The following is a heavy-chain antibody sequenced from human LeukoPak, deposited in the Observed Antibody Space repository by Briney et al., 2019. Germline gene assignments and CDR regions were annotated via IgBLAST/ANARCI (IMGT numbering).Heavy chain of an antibody. V-gene: IGHV4-59*08. Sequence: SETLSLTCTVSGGSISSYYWSWIRQPPGKGLEWIGYIYYSGSTNYNPSLKSRVTISVDTSKNQFSLKLSSVTAADTAVYYCARLRAWQWLADFDYWGQGTLVTVSS. J-gene: IGHJ4*02. D-gene: IGHD6-19*01. CDR2: IYYSGST. CDR3: ARLRAWQWLADFDY. CDR1: GGSISSYY.